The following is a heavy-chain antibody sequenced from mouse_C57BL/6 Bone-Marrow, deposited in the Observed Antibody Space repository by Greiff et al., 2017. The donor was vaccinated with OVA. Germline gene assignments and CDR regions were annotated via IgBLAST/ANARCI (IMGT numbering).Heavy chain of an antibody. Sequence: QLPGAELVMPGASVKLSCKASGYTFTSYWMHWVKQRPGQGLEWIGEIDPSDSYTNYNQKFKGKSTLTVDKSSSTAYMQLSSLTSEDSAVYYCARGYYGGFAYWGQGTLVTVSA. CDR2: IDPSDSYT. CDR1: GYTFTSYW. J-gene: IGHJ3*01. V-gene: IGHV1-69*01. D-gene: IGHD1-1*01. CDR3: ARGYYGGFAY.